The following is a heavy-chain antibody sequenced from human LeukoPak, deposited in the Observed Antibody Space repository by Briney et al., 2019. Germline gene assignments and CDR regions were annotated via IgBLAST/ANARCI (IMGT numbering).Heavy chain of an antibody. CDR3: ARYYYDSESYYVFDY. D-gene: IGHD3-10*01. Sequence: SETLSLTCTVSGGSISRYYWSWIRQPPGKGLAWIGYIYYSGSTNYNPSLKSRVTISVDTSKNQFSLKLSSVTAADTAVYYCARYYYDSESYYVFDYWGQGTLVTVSS. V-gene: IGHV4-59*08. CDR1: GGSISRYY. CDR2: IYYSGST. J-gene: IGHJ4*02.